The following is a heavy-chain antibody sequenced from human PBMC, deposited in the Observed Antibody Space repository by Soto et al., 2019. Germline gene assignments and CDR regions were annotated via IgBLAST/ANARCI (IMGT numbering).Heavy chain of an antibody. CDR1: GGSISSGGYS. CDR2: IYHSGST. D-gene: IGHD2-2*01. J-gene: IGHJ4*02. V-gene: IGHV4-30-2*01. CDR3: ARVNLVPAATAIVDY. Sequence: SETLSLTCAVSGGSISSGGYSWSWIRQPPGKGLEWIGYIYHSGSTYYNPSLKSRVTISVDRSKNQFSLKLSSVTAADTALCYCARVNLVPAATAIVDYWGQGTLVTVSS.